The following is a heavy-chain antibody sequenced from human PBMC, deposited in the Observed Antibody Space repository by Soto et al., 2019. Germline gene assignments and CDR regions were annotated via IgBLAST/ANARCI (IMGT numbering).Heavy chain of an antibody. J-gene: IGHJ4*02. CDR3: ARDLLYYYDSSGPETTIDY. V-gene: IGHV3-21*01. Sequence: EVQLVESGGGLVKPGGSLRLSCAASGFTFSSYSMNWVRQAPGKGLEWVSSISSSSSYIYYADSVKGRFTISRDNAKNSLYLQMNSLRAEDTAVYYCARDLLYYYDSSGPETTIDYWGQGTLVTVSS. CDR2: ISSSSSYI. CDR1: GFTFSSYS. D-gene: IGHD3-22*01.